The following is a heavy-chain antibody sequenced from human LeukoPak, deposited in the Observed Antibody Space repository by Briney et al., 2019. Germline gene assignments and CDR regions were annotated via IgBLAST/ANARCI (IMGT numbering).Heavy chain of an antibody. Sequence: SETLSLTCSVSGDSNSSSGYYWGWIRQPPGKGLEWIGSMYYGGNTYYNASLKSRVTISVDTSKNLFSLKLNSVTAADTGVYYCARSKNGKCDYWGQGTLVTVSS. CDR2: MYYGGNT. CDR1: GDSNSSSGYY. J-gene: IGHJ4*02. V-gene: IGHV4-39*07. D-gene: IGHD1-26*01. CDR3: ARSKNGKCDY.